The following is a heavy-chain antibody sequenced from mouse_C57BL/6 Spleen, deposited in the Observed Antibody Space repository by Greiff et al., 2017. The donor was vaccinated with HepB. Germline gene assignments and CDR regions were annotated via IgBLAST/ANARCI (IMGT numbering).Heavy chain of an antibody. V-gene: IGHV10-1*01. J-gene: IGHJ4*01. CDR3: VRHTIGNYAMDY. CDR2: IRSKSNNYAT. D-gene: IGHD1-1*02. Sequence: GGGLVQPKGSLKLSCAASGFSFNTYAMNWVRQAPGKGLEWVARIRSKSNNYATYYADSVKDRFTIYRDDSESMLYLQMNNVKTEDTAMYYCVRHTIGNYAMDYWGQGTSVTVSS. CDR1: GFSFNTYA.